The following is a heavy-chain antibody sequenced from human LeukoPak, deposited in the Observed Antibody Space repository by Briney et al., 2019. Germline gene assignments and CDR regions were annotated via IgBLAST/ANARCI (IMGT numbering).Heavy chain of an antibody. CDR3: ARDHHSNIVATIKGQQLVREDY. D-gene: IGHD5-12*01. CDR2: NNPRGGST. Sequence: ASGKVSFKASGYPFPSYYMHWGRPAPGKGVGWRGINNPRGGSTSYAQKFQGRVTMTRDTSTSTVYMELSSLRSEDTAVYYCARDHHSNIVATIKGQQLVREDYWGQGTLVTVSS. V-gene: IGHV1-46*03. J-gene: IGHJ4*02. CDR1: GYPFPSYY.